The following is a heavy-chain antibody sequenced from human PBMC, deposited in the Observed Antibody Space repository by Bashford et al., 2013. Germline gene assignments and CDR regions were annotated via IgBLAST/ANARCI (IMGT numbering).Heavy chain of an antibody. V-gene: IGHV4-61*01. CDR2: IYYTGST. J-gene: IGHJ4*02. D-gene: IGHD3-3*01. Sequence: SETLSLTCTVSGGTVTSGSFHWTWIRQPPGKGLEWIGYIYYTGSTNYNPSLKSRVTIAVDTSKNQISLNLRSVTAADTAVYYCARHPAFLRVLEWRPDYFDYWGQGALVTVSS. CDR1: GGTVTSGSFH. CDR3: ARHPAFLRVLEWRPDYFDY.